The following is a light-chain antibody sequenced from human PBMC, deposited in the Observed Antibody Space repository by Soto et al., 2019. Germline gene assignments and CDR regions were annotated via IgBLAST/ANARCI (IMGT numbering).Light chain of an antibody. CDR1: SSDVGDYNY. CDR2: EVS. CDR3: SSYTSSSPVV. Sequence: QSALTQPASVSGSPGQSITISCTETSSDVGDYNYVSWYQQHPGKAPKLMIYEVSNRPSGVSNRFSGSKSGNTASLTISGLQAEDEADYYCSSYTSSSPVVFGGVTKLTVL. V-gene: IGLV2-14*01. J-gene: IGLJ2*01.